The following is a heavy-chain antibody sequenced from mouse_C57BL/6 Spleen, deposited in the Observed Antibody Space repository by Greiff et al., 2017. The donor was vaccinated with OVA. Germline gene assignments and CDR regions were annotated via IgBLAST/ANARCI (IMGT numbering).Heavy chain of an antibody. Sequence: QVQLQQPGAELVMPGASVKLSCKASGYTFTSYWMHWVKQRPGQGLEWIGEIDPSDSYTNYNQKFKGKSTLTVDKSSSTAYMQLSSLTSEDSAVYYCARRGFTTGYFDVWGTGTTVTVSS. CDR2: IDPSDSYT. CDR3: ARRGFTTGYFDV. J-gene: IGHJ1*03. CDR1: GYTFTSYW. D-gene: IGHD1-1*01. V-gene: IGHV1-69*01.